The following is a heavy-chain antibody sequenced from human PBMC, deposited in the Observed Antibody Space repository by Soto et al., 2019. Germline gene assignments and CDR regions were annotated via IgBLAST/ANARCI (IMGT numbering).Heavy chain of an antibody. V-gene: IGHV4-59*01. CDR2: IYYSGST. D-gene: IGHD5-12*01. Sequence: PSETLSLTCTVSGGTISNYYWTWIRQPPGKGLEWIGYIYYSGSTNYNPSLKSRVTISVDTSKNQFSLKLSSVTAADTAVYYCARLSGYPPLFDYWGQGTLVTVSS. CDR1: GGTISNYY. J-gene: IGHJ4*02. CDR3: ARLSGYPPLFDY.